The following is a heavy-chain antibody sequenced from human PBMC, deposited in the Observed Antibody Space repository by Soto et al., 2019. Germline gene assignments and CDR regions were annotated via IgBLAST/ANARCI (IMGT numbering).Heavy chain of an antibody. CDR3: AKDVFPVAAAGTFDY. CDR1: GFTFSSYG. CDR2: ISYDGSNK. V-gene: IGHV3-30*18. Sequence: QVQLVESGGGVVQPGRSLRLSCAASGFTFSSYGMHWVRQAPGKGLEWVAVISYDGSNKYYADSVKGRFTISRDNSKNTLYLQMNSLRAEDKAVYYCAKDVFPVAAAGTFDYWGQGTLVTVSS. D-gene: IGHD6-13*01. J-gene: IGHJ4*02.